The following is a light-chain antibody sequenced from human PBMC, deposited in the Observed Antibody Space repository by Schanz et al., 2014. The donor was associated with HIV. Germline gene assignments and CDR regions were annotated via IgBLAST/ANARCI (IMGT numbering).Light chain of an antibody. CDR3: HHYGGS. V-gene: IGKV3-20*01. CDR2: ATS. Sequence: EIVLTQSPGSLSLSPGGRATLSCGASQRLSSSYLAWYQQKRDQPPRLVIYATSTRAAGIPDRFSGTGSGTDFTLTISSLEPEDFAVYYCHHYGGSFGPGTKVHIK. CDR1: QRLSSSY. J-gene: IGKJ3*01.